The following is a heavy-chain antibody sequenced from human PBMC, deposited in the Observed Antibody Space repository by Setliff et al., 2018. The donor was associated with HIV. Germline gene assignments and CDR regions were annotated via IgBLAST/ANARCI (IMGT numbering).Heavy chain of an antibody. CDR3: ARKGSGSSFDFEY. J-gene: IGHJ4*02. D-gene: IGHD3-10*01. V-gene: IGHV1-3*01. CDR2: IAGGSGNT. Sequence: ASVKVSCKASGYTFISYAIHWARQAPGQSLEWMGWIAGGSGNTKYSEKFQGRVTLTRDTSASTAYMELSSLRSEDTAVYYCARKGSGSSFDFEYWGQGTLVTVSS. CDR1: GYTFISYA.